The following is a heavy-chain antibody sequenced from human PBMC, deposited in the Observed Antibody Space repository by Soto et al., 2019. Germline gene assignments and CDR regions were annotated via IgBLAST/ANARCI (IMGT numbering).Heavy chain of an antibody. V-gene: IGHV1-69*06. CDR2: IIPIFGTA. Sequence: GASVKVSCKASGGTFSSYAISWVRQAPGQGLEWMGGIIPIFGTANYAQKFQGRVTITADKSTSTAYMELSSLRSEDTAVYYCARTRYIAGENYFDYWGQGTLVTVSS. CDR3: ARTRYIAGENYFDY. J-gene: IGHJ4*02. CDR1: GGTFSSYA. D-gene: IGHD1-26*01.